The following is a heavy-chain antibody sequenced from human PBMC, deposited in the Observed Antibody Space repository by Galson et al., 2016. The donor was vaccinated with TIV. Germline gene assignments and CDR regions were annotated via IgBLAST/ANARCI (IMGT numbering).Heavy chain of an antibody. CDR1: GFTFTAYY. Sequence: SLRLSCAASGFTFTAYYMNWARQAPGKGLEWVSYISYSGSTMYYADSVRGRFTISRDNAENSLYLQMSSLRAEDTAVYYCARATTMGVADYYYGMDVWGQGTTVTVSS. D-gene: IGHD3-10*01. CDR2: ISYSGSTM. CDR3: ARATTMGVADYYYGMDV. V-gene: IGHV3-11*04. J-gene: IGHJ6*02.